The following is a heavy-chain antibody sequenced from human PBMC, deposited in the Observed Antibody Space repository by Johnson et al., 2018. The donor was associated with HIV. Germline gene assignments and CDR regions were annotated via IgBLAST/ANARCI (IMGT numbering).Heavy chain of an antibody. CDR3: ARSGGAVAGVDAFDI. D-gene: IGHD6-19*01. CDR1: GFTFSSYA. V-gene: IGHV3-7*01. CDR2: IKQDGSEK. Sequence: VQLVESGGGLVQPGGSLRLSCAASGFTFSSYAMSWVRQAPGKGLEWVANIKQDGSEKYYVDSVKGRFTISRDNAKNSLYLQMNSLRAGDTAVYYCARSGGAVAGVDAFDIWGQGTTVTVSS. J-gene: IGHJ3*02.